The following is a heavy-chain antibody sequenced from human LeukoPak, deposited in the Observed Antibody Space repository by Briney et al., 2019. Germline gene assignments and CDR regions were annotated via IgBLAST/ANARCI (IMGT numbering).Heavy chain of an antibody. V-gene: IGHV3-21*01. CDR2: ISSSSSYI. J-gene: IGHJ5*02. D-gene: IGHD3-10*01. CDR1: GFTFSSYS. CDR3: ARDLSWFGDFNWFDP. Sequence: PGGSLRLSCAASGFTFSSYSMNWVRQAPGKGLEWVSSISSSSSYIYYADSVKGRFTIPRDNAKNSLYLQMNSLRAEDTAVYYCARDLSWFGDFNWFDPWGQGTLVTVSS.